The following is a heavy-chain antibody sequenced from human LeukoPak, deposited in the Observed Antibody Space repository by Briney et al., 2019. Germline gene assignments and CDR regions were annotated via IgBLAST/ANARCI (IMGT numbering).Heavy chain of an antibody. V-gene: IGHV3-21*01. CDR3: ARDPPFIIGTTFFDY. CDR1: GFTFTNYA. CDR2: ISTSSTYI. J-gene: IGHJ4*02. Sequence: GGSLRLSCAASGFTFTNYAMNWVRQAPGKGLEWVSSISTSSTYIYYADSVKGRFTISRDNAKNSLYLQMNSLRAEDTAVYYCARDPPFIIGTTFFDYWGQGTLVTVSS. D-gene: IGHD1-20*01.